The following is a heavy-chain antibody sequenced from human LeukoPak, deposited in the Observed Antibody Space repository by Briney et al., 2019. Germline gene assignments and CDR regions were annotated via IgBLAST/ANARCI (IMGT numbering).Heavy chain of an antibody. CDR2: INGDGSST. CDR1: GFTFNDYY. CDR3: ARGSTSGWPDYFDY. V-gene: IGHV3-74*01. D-gene: IGHD6-19*01. Sequence: GGSLRLSCAASGFTFNDYYMSWIRQAPGKGLVWVSRINGDGSSTPYANSVKGRFTISRDNAKNTLYLQMHSLRADDTAVYYCARGSTSGWPDYFDYWGQGSVVTVSS. J-gene: IGHJ4*02.